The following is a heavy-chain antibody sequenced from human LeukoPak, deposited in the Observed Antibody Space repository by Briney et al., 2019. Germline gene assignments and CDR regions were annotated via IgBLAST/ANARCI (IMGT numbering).Heavy chain of an antibody. D-gene: IGHD6-25*01. CDR1: GFTFNTYW. Sequence: PGGSLRLSCAASGFTFNTYWMTWVRQAPGKGPEWVANINPDGSEQHYVASLKGRFTISRDNARSSLYLQMNSLRVEDTAVYYCARAPVATAGDYWGQGALVTVSS. CDR3: ARAPVATAGDY. J-gene: IGHJ4*02. V-gene: IGHV3-7*01. CDR2: INPDGSEQ.